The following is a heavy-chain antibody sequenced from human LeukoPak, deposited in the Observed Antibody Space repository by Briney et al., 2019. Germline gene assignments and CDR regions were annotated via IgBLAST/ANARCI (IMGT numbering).Heavy chain of an antibody. D-gene: IGHD1-26*01. CDR2: IYYSGST. CDR1: GGSISSSSYY. Sequence: SETLPLTCTVSGGSISSSSYYWGWIRQPPGKGLEWIGSIYYSGSTYYNPSLKSRVTISVDTSKNQFSLKLRSVTAADTALYYCARQAVLGATRWFDAWGQGTLVTVSS. J-gene: IGHJ5*02. CDR3: ARQAVLGATRWFDA. V-gene: IGHV4-39*01.